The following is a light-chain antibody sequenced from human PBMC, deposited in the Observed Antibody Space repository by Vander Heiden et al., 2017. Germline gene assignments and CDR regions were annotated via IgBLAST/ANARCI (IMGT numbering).Light chain of an antibody. V-gene: IGKV3-11*01. CDR3: QQRSNWPFSLT. CDR2: DAS. J-gene: IGKJ4*01. Sequence: VLTQSPATLSLSPGERATLSCRASQSVSSYLAWYQQKPGQAPRLLIYDASNRATGIPARFSGSGSGTDFTLTISSLEPEDFAVYYCQQRSNWPFSLTFGGGTKVEIK. CDR1: QSVSSY.